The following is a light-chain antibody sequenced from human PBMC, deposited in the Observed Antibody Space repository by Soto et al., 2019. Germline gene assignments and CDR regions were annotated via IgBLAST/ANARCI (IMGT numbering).Light chain of an antibody. J-gene: IGKJ1*01. Sequence: EIVLTQSPGTLSFSPGERATLSCRASQSVSSSYLAWYQQKPGQAPRLLIFGASSRATGISDRFSGSGSGTDFTLTISRLEPEDFAVYYCQQYGSSPWTVGQGTKVDIK. CDR3: QQYGSSPWT. CDR1: QSVSSSY. V-gene: IGKV3-20*01. CDR2: GAS.